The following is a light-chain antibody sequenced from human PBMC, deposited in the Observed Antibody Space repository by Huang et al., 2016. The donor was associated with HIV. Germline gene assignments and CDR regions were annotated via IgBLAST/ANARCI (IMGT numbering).Light chain of an antibody. CDR1: QSVSNN. V-gene: IGKV3-15*01. J-gene: IGKJ1*01. CDR2: GAS. Sequence: EIVMTQSAATLSVSPGERHTRSCRASQSVSNNLAWYKQKPGQPPRLRFSGASTMATGVPGRFSGSGSATEYTLTISSLQSEDLAVYYCQQYNDWPRTFGQGTKVEIK. CDR3: QQYNDWPRT.